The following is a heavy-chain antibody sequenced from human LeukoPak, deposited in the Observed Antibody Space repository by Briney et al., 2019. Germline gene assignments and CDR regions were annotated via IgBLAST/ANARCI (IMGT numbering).Heavy chain of an antibody. J-gene: IGHJ4*02. D-gene: IGHD4-17*01. CDR1: GFTFSDYY. V-gene: IGHV3-11*01. CDR3: ARDLRYGDYSLDY. CDR2: ISSSGSTI. Sequence: GGSLRLSCAASGFTFSDYYMSGIRQAPGKGLDWVSYISSSGSTIYYADSVKGRFTISRDNAKNSLFLQMNSLRAEDTAVYYCARDLRYGDYSLDYWGQGTLVTVSS.